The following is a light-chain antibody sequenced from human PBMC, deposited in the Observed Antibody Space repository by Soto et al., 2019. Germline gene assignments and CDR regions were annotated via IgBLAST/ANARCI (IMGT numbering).Light chain of an antibody. CDR1: QTISTF. CDR3: QQSYSTPLT. J-gene: IGKJ3*01. Sequence: QMTQSPSSLSASIGDRVTITCRASQTISTFLNWYQQKPGKAPNLLISGAPSLQTGSPSRFSGSGSRTDFTLTITSLQPEDFATYYCQQSYSTPLTCGPGTE. CDR2: GAP. V-gene: IGKV1-39*01.